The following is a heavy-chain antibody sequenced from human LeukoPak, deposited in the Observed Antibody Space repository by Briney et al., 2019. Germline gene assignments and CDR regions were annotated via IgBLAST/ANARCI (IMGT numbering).Heavy chain of an antibody. CDR3: ASEAAGYINY. V-gene: IGHV3-21*01. J-gene: IGHJ4*02. CDR2: ITTTSTYT. D-gene: IGHD3-16*02. Sequence: GGSLRLSCAASGFTFRTYSMNWVRQAPGQGLEWVSSITTTSTYTYYADSVKGRFTISRDDAKNSLYLQLNSLRAEDTAVYYCASEAAGYINYWGQGTLVTVSS. CDR1: GFTFRTYS.